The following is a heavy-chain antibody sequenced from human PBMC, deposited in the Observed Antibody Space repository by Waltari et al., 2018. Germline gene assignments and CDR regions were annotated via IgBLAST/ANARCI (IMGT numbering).Heavy chain of an antibody. CDR1: GYTFTGYY. CDR2: INPNSGGT. V-gene: IGHV1-2*06. D-gene: IGHD3-22*01. J-gene: IGHJ4*02. CDR3: ARDIEWNYYDSSGYYDY. Sequence: QVQLVQSGAEVKKPGASVKVSCKASGYTFTGYYMHWVRQAPGQGLEWRGRINPNSGGTNYAQKFQGRVTMTRDTSISTAYMELSRLRSDDTAVYYCARDIEWNYYDSSGYYDYWGQGTLVTVSS.